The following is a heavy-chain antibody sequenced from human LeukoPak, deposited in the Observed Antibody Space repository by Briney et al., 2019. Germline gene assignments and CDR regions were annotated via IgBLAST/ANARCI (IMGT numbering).Heavy chain of an antibody. D-gene: IGHD2-2*01. CDR2: IYHSGST. V-gene: IGHV4-4*02. J-gene: IGHJ4*02. Sequence: PSETLSLTCAVSGGSISSSNWWSWVRQPPGKGLEWIGEIYHSGSTNYNPSLKSRVTISVDKSKNQSSLKLSSVTAADTAVYYCASLSSSSTSLSLDYWGQGTLVTVSS. CDR1: GGSISSSNW. CDR3: ASLSSSSTSLSLDY.